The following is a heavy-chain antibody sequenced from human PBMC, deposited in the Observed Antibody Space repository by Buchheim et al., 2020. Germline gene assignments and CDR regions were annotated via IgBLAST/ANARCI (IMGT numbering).Heavy chain of an antibody. CDR2: INSDRSST. Sequence: EVQLVESGGGLVQPGGSLRLSCAASGFTFSSYWMHWVRQAPGKGLVWVSRINSDRSSTSYADSVKGRFTISRDNPQNTLYLQMNSLKAEDTTVYYCASSTMIVGKRFYDFDYWGQGTL. CDR3: ASSTMIVGKRFYDFDY. V-gene: IGHV3-74*01. J-gene: IGHJ4*02. D-gene: IGHD3-22*01. CDR1: GFTFSSYW.